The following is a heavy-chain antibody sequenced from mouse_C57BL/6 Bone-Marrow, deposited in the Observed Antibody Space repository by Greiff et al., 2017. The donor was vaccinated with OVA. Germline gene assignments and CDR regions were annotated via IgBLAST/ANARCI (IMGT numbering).Heavy chain of an antibody. CDR2: ISYDGSN. V-gene: IGHV3-6*01. D-gene: IGHD2-3*01. CDR3: ATSDGYYYAMDY. Sequence: DVKLQESGPGLVKPSQSLSLTCSVTGYPITSGYYWNWIRQFPGNKLECMGYISYDGSNNYNPSLKNRISITRDTSKNQFFLKLNSVTTEATATYYCATSDGYYYAMDYWGQGTSVTVSS. CDR1: GYPITSGYY. J-gene: IGHJ4*01.